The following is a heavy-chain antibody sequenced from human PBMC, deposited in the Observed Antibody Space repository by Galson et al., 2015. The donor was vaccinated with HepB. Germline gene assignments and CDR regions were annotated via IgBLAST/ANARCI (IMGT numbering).Heavy chain of an antibody. CDR1: GYTFTSYW. CDR2: IDPSDSYT. CDR3: ARQETSFYYYRGAFDI. Sequence: QSGAEVKKPGESLKISCKGSGYTFTSYWITWVRQMPGKGLEWMGTIDPSDSYTNYSPSFQGHVTISADKSISTAYLQWSTLKAPDTAMYYCARQETSFYYYRGAFDIWGQGTMVTVSS. V-gene: IGHV5-10-1*01. J-gene: IGHJ3*02. D-gene: IGHD3-16*01.